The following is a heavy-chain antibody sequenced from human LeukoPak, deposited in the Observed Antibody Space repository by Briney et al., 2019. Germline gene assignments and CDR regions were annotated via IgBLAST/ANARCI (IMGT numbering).Heavy chain of an antibody. CDR3: AKEGPITTHFDY. CDR1: GFTFDDYA. Sequence: PGGSLRLSCAASGFTFDDYAMHWVRQAPGKGLEWVSGISWNSGSIGYADSVKGRFTISRDNAKNSLYLQMNSLRAGDTALYYCAKEGPITTHFDYWGQGTLVTVSS. J-gene: IGHJ4*02. V-gene: IGHV3-9*01. D-gene: IGHD3-22*01. CDR2: ISWNSGSI.